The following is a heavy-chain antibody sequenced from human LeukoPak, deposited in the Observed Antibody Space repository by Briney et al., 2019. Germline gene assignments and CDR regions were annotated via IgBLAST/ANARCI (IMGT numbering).Heavy chain of an antibody. J-gene: IGHJ4*02. V-gene: IGHV1-8*01. CDR1: GYTFTSYD. D-gene: IGHD3-22*01. Sequence: ASVKVSFKASGYTFTSYDINWVRQATGQGLEWMGWMNPNSGNTGYAQKFQGRVTMTRNTSIRTAYMVLSSLRSEDTAECYCASLLVDSSGYYNWAQGTLVTVFS. CDR3: ASLLVDSSGYYN. CDR2: MNPNSGNT.